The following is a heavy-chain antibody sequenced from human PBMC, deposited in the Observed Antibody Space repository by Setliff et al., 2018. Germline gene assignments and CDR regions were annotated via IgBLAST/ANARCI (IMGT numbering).Heavy chain of an antibody. CDR3: ARGLEGEDYFYYMDV. CDR2: TYHSGSI. V-gene: IGHV4-4*02. D-gene: IGHD2-21*01. Sequence: PSETLSLTCTVSGGSISSSNWWTWVRQPPGKGLEWIGETYHSGSINYNPSLKSRVTMSVDKSKNQFSLKLTSVTAADTAVYYCARGLEGEDYFYYMDVWGKGNTVTVS. J-gene: IGHJ6*03. CDR1: GGSISSSNW.